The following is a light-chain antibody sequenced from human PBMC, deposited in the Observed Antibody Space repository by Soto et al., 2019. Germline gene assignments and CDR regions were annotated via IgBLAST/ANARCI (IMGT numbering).Light chain of an antibody. V-gene: IGKV1-33*01. CDR2: DAS. Sequence: DIQMTQSPSSLSASVGDRVTITCQASQDISNYLNWYQQKPGKAPKLLIYDASNLETGVPSRFSGGGSVPDVTFTISSLQPEDIATYYCQQLNDRRFSFGQGTKLDIK. J-gene: IGKJ2*01. CDR1: QDISNY. CDR3: QQLNDRRFS.